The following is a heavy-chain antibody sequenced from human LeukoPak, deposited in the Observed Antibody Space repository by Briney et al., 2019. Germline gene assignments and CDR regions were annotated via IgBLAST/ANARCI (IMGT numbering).Heavy chain of an antibody. V-gene: IGHV1-18*01. Sequence: GASVKVSCKASGYTFTSYGISWLRQAPGQGLEWMGWISAYNGNTNYAQKLQGRVTMTTDTSTSTAYMELRSLRSDDTAVYYCARVEEAGPNSGWYEDWGQGTLVTVSS. D-gene: IGHD6-19*01. J-gene: IGHJ4*02. CDR2: ISAYNGNT. CDR3: ARVEEAGPNSGWYED. CDR1: GYTFTSYG.